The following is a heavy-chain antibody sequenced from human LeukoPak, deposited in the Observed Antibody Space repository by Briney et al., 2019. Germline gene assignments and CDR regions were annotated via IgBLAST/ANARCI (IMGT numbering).Heavy chain of an antibody. Sequence: ASVKVSCKASGYTLTSYGISWVRQAPGQGLEWMGWISAYNGNTNYAQKLQGRVTMTTDTSTSTAYMELRSLRSDDTAVYYCAIPPVYSSGWDPFGYWGQGTLVTVSS. V-gene: IGHV1-18*01. CDR3: AIPPVYSSGWDPFGY. D-gene: IGHD6-19*01. CDR1: GYTLTSYG. J-gene: IGHJ4*02. CDR2: ISAYNGNT.